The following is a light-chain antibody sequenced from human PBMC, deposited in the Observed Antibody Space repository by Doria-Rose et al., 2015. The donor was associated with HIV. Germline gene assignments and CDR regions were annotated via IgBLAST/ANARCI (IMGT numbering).Light chain of an antibody. CDR3: QQYGTSRGT. V-gene: IGKV3-20*01. CDR1: QRVKSSY. J-gene: IGKJ5*01. CDR2: DAS. Sequence: TQSPGTLSLSPGEGATLSCRASQRVKSSYLAWYQQKPGQAPRLLIYDASTRATGIPDRFSGSGSGTDFTLTISRLEPEDVAVYYCQQYGTSRGTF.